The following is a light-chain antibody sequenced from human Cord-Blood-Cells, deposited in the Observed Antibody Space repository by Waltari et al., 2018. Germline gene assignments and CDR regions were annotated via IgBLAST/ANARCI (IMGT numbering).Light chain of an antibody. CDR3: QQSYSTPVA. V-gene: IGKV1-39*01. CDR2: AAS. J-gene: IGKJ1*01. Sequence: DMQMTQSPSSLSASVGARVTITCRASQSISSYLNWYQQKPGKAPKLLIYAASSLQSGVPSRFSGSGSGTDVTLTISSLQPEDFATYYCQQSYSTPVAFGQGTKVEIK. CDR1: QSISSY.